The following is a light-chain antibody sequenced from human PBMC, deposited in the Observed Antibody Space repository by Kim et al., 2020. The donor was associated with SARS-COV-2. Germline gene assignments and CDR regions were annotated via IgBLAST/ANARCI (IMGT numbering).Light chain of an antibody. CDR3: SSYAGSSWV. V-gene: IGLV2-8*01. Sequence: QSALTQPPSASGSPGQSVTISCTGTSSDVGGYNYVSWYQQHPGKAPKLMIYEVNKRPSGVPDRFSGSKSGNTASLTVSGLQAEDEADYYCSSYAGSSWVFGGGTQLTVL. CDR1: SSDVGGYNY. J-gene: IGLJ3*02. CDR2: EVN.